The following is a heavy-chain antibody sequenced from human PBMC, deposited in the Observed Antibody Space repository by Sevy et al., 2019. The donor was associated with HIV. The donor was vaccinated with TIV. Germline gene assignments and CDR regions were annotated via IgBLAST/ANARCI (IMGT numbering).Heavy chain of an antibody. CDR1: GFTVSSNY. CDR2: IYSGGST. CDR3: ARELGGNYCSGGSCYSDYYGMDV. V-gene: IGHV3-53*01. D-gene: IGHD2-15*01. J-gene: IGHJ6*02. Sequence: GGSLRLSCAASGFTVSSNYMSWVRQAPGKGLEWVSVIYSGGSTYYADSGKGRFTISRDNSKNTLYLQMNSLRAEDTAVYYCARELGGNYCSGGSCYSDYYGMDVWGQGTTVTVYS.